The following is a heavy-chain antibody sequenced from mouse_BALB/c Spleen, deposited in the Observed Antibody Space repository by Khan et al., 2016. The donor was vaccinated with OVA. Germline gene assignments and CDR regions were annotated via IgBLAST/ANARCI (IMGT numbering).Heavy chain of an antibody. J-gene: IGHJ2*01. Sequence: QVQLKESGAERAKPGASVKMSCKASGYTFTTYWMHWVKQRPGQGLEWIGYINPTSGYTDYNEKFKDRATSSADKSSSTAYMQLSSLTSEDSAVYYCTRDRIDYWGQGTTLTVSS. CDR2: INPTSGYT. CDR3: TRDRIDY. CDR1: GYTFTTYW. V-gene: IGHV1-7*01.